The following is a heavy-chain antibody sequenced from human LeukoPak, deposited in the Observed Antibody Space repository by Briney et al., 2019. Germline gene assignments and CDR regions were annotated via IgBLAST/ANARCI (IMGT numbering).Heavy chain of an antibody. CDR1: GGSISSGSYY. CDR3: ARRTTGTYADAFDI. Sequence: SETLSLTCTVSGGSISSGSYYWSWIRQPAGKGLEWIGRIYTSGSTNYNPSLKSRVTISVDTSKNQFSLKLSSVTAADTAVYYCARRTTGTYADAFDIWGQGTMVTVSS. D-gene: IGHD1-1*01. J-gene: IGHJ3*02. CDR2: IYTSGST. V-gene: IGHV4-61*02.